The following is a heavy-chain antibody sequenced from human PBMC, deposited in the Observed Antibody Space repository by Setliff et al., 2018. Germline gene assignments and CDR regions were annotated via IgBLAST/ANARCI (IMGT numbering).Heavy chain of an antibody. CDR3: ARDGGEY. CDR1: GFTFSSYW. J-gene: IGHJ4*02. CDR2: IKQDGSEK. D-gene: IGHD3-16*01. V-gene: IGHV3-7*01. Sequence: SGGSLRLCAAPGFTFSSYWMSWVRQAPGKGLEWVANIKQDGSEKYYVDSVKGRFTISRDNAKNSLYLQMNSLRAEDTAVYYCARDGGEYWGQGTLVTVSS.